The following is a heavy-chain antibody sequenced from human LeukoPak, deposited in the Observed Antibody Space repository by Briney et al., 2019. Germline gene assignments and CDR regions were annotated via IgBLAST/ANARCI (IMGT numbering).Heavy chain of an antibody. J-gene: IGHJ4*02. D-gene: IGHD3-10*01. Sequence: GASVKVSCKASGYTLTTYSYGVSWVRQAPGQGLEWMGWISAYNGNTNYAQTVQGRVTMTTDTSTNTAYMELRSLRSDDTAVYYCAREQARGLLDYWGQGTLVTVSS. CDR3: AREQARGLLDY. V-gene: IGHV1-18*01. CDR2: ISAYNGNT. CDR1: GYTLTTYSYG.